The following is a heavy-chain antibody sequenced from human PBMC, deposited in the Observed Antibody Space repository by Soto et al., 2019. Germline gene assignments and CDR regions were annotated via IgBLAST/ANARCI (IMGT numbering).Heavy chain of an antibody. D-gene: IGHD1-26*01. J-gene: IGHJ4*02. Sequence: GGSLRLSCAASGFTFSSYSMNWVRQAPGKGLEWVSYISSSSSTIYYADSVKGRFTISRDNAKNSLYLQMNSLRAEDTAVYYCAREAKLIVGAIDYWGQGTLVTVSS. V-gene: IGHV3-48*01. CDR2: ISSSSSTI. CDR3: AREAKLIVGAIDY. CDR1: GFTFSSYS.